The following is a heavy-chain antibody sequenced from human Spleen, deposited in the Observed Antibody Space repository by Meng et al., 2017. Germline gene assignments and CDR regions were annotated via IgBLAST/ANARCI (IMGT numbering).Heavy chain of an antibody. Sequence: SETLSLTCTVSGYSISSGYYWGWLRQPPGKGLEWIGSIYHSGSTYYNPSFKSRVTIPVDTSKNQFSLNLSSVTAADTAVYYCARVRVSDSSGGYYFDYWGQGTLVTVSS. CDR1: GYSISSGYY. CDR3: ARVRVSDSSGGYYFDY. D-gene: IGHD3-16*01. CDR2: IYHSGST. J-gene: IGHJ4*02. V-gene: IGHV4-38-2*02.